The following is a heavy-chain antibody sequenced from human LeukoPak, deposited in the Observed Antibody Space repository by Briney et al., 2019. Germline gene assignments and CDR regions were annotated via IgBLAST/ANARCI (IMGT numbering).Heavy chain of an antibody. D-gene: IGHD3-22*01. CDR3: ARGVSYYDSSGYYNEYFQH. CDR2: FYYSGST. V-gene: IGHV4-59*08. CDR1: GGSTSSYY. J-gene: IGHJ1*01. Sequence: SETLSLTCTVSGGSTSSYYWSWIRQSPGKGLEWIGYFYYSGSTNYNPSLKSRVTISVDTSKNQFSLKLSSVTAADTAVYYCARGVSYYDSSGYYNEYFQHWGQGTLVTVSS.